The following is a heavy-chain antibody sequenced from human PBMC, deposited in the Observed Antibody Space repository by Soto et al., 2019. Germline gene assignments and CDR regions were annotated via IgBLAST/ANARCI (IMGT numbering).Heavy chain of an antibody. J-gene: IGHJ6*03. D-gene: IGHD2-2*01. CDR1: GGSISSSSYY. CDR3: ARGAGYCSSTSCERANYYYYMDV. CDR2: IYYSGST. Sequence: SETLSLTCTVSGGSISSSSYYWGWIRQPPGKGLEWIGSIYYSGSTYYNPSLKSRVTISVDTSKNQFSLKLSSVTAADTAVYYCARGAGYCSSTSCERANYYYYMDVWGKGTTVTVSS. V-gene: IGHV4-39*01.